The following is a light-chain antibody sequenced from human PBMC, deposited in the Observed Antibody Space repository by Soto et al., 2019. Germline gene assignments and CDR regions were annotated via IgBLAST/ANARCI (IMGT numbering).Light chain of an antibody. CDR3: GSYAGTKNFVV. V-gene: IGLV2-14*01. CDR2: EVS. Sequence: QSVLTQPASVSGSPGQSITISCTGTSRDVGGYRYVSWYQQHPGRAPKLMIYEVSNRPSGVSNRFSGSKSGNTASLTVSGLQAEDEADYFCGSYAGTKNFVVFGGGTKLTVL. CDR1: SRDVGGYRY. J-gene: IGLJ2*01.